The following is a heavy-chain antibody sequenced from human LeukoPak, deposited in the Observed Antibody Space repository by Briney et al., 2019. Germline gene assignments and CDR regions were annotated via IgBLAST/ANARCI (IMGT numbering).Heavy chain of an antibody. V-gene: IGHV4-39*01. CDR2: IYYSGST. J-gene: IGHJ5*02. Sequence: PSETLSLTCTVSGGSISSSSYYWGWIRQPPGKGLEWIGSIYYSGSTYYNPSLKSRVTISVDTSKNQFSLKLSSVTAADTAVYYCARHFTTGTTRLNWFDPWGQGTLVTVSS. CDR3: ARHFTTGTTRLNWFDP. D-gene: IGHD1-1*01. CDR1: GGSISSSSYY.